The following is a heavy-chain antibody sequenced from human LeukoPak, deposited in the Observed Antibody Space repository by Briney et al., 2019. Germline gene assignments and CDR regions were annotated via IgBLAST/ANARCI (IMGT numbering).Heavy chain of an antibody. V-gene: IGHV4-59*11. J-gene: IGHJ4*02. D-gene: IGHD3-10*01. CDR1: GGSISSHY. CDR3: ARSAYFGSAFDY. Sequence: SETPSLTCTVSGGSISSHYWSWIRQPPGKGLEWIGYIHYIGTTNYNPSLKSRVTISVDTSKNQFSLKLISVTAADTAVYYCARSAYFGSAFDYWGQGTLVTVSS. CDR2: IHYIGTT.